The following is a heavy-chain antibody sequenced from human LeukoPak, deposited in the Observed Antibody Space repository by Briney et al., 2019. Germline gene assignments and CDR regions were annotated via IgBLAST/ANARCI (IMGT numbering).Heavy chain of an antibody. D-gene: IGHD5-18*01. J-gene: IGHJ4*02. CDR1: GGSFSGYY. V-gene: IGHV4-34*10. CDR3: ARPLGYSYGPAGV. CDR2: FIYIGGY. Sequence: PSETLSLTCAVYGGSFSGYYWSWIRQPPGKGLELIGFIYIGGYNYNPSLKSRVTMSVDTSKNQVSLKVNSVTAADTAVYYCARPLGYSYGPAGVWGQGTLVTVSS.